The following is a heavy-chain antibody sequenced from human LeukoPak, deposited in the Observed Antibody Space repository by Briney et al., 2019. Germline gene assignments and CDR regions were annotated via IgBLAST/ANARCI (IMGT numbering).Heavy chain of an antibody. CDR2: IYSGGST. D-gene: IGHD3-3*01. Sequence: GGSLRLSCVVSGFTVSNNYMSWVRQAPRKGLEWVSLIYSGGSTYYADSVKGRFTISRDNAKNSLYLQMNSLRAEDTAVYYCARDSITIFGVINYWGQGTLVTVSS. CDR1: GFTVSNNY. CDR3: ARDSITIFGVINY. J-gene: IGHJ4*02. V-gene: IGHV3-66*01.